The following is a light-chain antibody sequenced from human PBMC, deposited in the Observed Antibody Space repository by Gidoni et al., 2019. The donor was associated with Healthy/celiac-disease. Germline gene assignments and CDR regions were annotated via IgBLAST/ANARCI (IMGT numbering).Light chain of an antibody. CDR3: QQYGSSPRYT. CDR2: GAS. V-gene: IGKV3-20*01. J-gene: IGKJ2*01. Sequence: EIVLTQSPGTLSLSPGERATLSCRPSQSVSSSYLAWYQQQPGQAPRPLIYGASSRATGIPDRFSGSGSRTDFTLTISRLEPEDFAVYYCQQYGSSPRYTFGQGTKLEIK. CDR1: QSVSSSY.